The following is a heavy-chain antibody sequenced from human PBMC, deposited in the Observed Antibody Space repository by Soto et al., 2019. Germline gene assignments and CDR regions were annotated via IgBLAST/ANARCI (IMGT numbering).Heavy chain of an antibody. CDR2: ISSSSSTI. CDR1: GFTFSSYS. V-gene: IGHV3-48*01. CDR3: AKDLRGYSSGWGFDP. D-gene: IGHD6-19*01. Sequence: GGSMRLSCAASGFTFSSYSMNWVRQAPGKGLEGVSYISSSSSTIYYADSVKGRFTISRDNSKNTLYLQMNSLRAEDTAVYYCAKDLRGYSSGWGFDPWGQGTLVTVSS. J-gene: IGHJ5*02.